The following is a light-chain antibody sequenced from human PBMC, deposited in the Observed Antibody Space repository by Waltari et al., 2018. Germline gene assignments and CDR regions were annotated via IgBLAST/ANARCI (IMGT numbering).Light chain of an antibody. J-gene: IGKJ1*01. CDR1: QSLVNSDGNTY. CDR3: MQSTHWPWT. Sequence: DVVMTQSPLSLPVTLGQPASISCRSSQSLVNSDGNTYLNWFHQRPGQSQRRLIDKVSNGDSGVPERFSGSGSGTDFTLKISRGEAEDVGIYYCMQSTHWPWTFGQGTKVDIK. CDR2: KVS. V-gene: IGKV2-30*01.